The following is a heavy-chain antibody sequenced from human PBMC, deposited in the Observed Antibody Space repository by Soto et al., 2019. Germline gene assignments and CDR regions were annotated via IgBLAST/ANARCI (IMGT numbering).Heavy chain of an antibody. V-gene: IGHV3-23*01. J-gene: IGHJ5*02. D-gene: IGHD4-17*01. CDR2: ISGGGGST. CDR3: ATDWDPHVCTTVPSRNWFDP. Sequence: GGSLRLSCAASGFTFSSYAMSWVRQAPGKGLEWVSSISGGGGSTYHADSEKGRFTISRDKSKSTLYLQMNSLRAEVTAAYYCATDWDPHVCTTVPSRNWFDPWGQGTLVTVSS. CDR1: GFTFSSYA.